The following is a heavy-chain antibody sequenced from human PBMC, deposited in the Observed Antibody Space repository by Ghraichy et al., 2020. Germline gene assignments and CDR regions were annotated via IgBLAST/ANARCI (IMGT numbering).Heavy chain of an antibody. CDR3: ATELPGGYSYGFLFDY. D-gene: IGHD5-18*01. CDR2: ISSSSSTI. CDR1: GFTFSSYS. J-gene: IGHJ4*02. Sequence: GESLNISCAASGFTFSSYSMNWVRQAPGKGLEWVSYISSSSSTIYYADSVKGRFTISRDNAKNSLYLQMNSLRDEDTAVYYCATELPGGYSYGFLFDYWGQGTLVTVSS. V-gene: IGHV3-48*02.